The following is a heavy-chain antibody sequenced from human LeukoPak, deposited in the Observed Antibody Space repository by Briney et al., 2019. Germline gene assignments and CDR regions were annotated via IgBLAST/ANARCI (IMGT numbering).Heavy chain of an antibody. J-gene: IGHJ5*02. D-gene: IGHD3-3*01. CDR3: ARAVDSYYDFWSGYRYNWFDP. CDR1: GYTFTSYG. V-gene: IGHV1-18*01. CDR2: ISAYNGNT. Sequence: GASVKVSCKASGYTFTSYGISWVRQAPGQGLEWMGWISAYNGNTNYAQKLQGRVTMTTDTSTSTAYMELRSLRSDDTAVYYCARAVDSYYDFWSGYRYNWFDPWGQGTLVTVSS.